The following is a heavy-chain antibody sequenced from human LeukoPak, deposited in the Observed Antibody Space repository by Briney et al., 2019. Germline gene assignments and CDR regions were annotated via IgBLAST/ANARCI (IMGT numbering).Heavy chain of an antibody. CDR3: ARVTSSYGPYYYYYMDV. J-gene: IGHJ6*03. V-gene: IGHV4-39*07. CDR2: IYYSGST. D-gene: IGHD5-18*01. CDR1: GGSISSSSYY. Sequence: SETLSLTCTVSGGSISSSSYYWGWIRQPPGKGLEWIGSIYYSGSTYYNPSVKSRVTISVDTSNNQFSLKLSSVTAADTAVYYCARVTSSYGPYYYYYMDVWGKGTTVTVSS.